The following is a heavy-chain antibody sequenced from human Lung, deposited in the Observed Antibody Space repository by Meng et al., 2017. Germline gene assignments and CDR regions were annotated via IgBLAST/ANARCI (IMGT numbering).Heavy chain of an antibody. V-gene: IGHV4-39*07. CDR1: GGSISSSSYY. CDR3: ARVKYSSSWYLDF. D-gene: IGHD6-13*01. J-gene: IGHJ4*02. Sequence: QLDPAVVGPGLVKPSGTLSLTCTVSGGSISSSSYYWGWIRQPPGKGLEWIGSISDGGNTYYNPSLQSRVSISVDTSKNQFSLKLRSVTAADTAVYYCARVKYSSSWYLDFWGQGALVTVSS. CDR2: ISDGGNT.